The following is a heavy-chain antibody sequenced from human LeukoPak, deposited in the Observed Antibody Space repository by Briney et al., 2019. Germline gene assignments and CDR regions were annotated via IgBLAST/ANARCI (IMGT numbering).Heavy chain of an antibody. Sequence: ASVKVSCKASGYTFTNYGISWVRQAPGQALEWMGWISTYNGNTNYAQKLQGRVTMTTDTSTSTAYMELRSLRSEDTAVYYCATDLPVAATPRFDYWGQGTLVTVSS. D-gene: IGHD2-15*01. CDR1: GYTFTNYG. CDR2: ISTYNGNT. V-gene: IGHV1-18*01. CDR3: ATDLPVAATPRFDY. J-gene: IGHJ4*02.